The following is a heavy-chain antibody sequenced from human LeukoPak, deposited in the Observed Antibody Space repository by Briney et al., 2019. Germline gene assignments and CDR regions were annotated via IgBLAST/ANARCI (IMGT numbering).Heavy chain of an antibody. V-gene: IGHV3-23*01. Sequence: GGSLRLSCAASGFTFSSYAMSSLRQAPGKGLEWVSAISGSGGSTYYADSVKGRFTISRDNSKNTLYLQMNSLRAEDTAVYYCAKDGYYGSGPPDYWGQGTLVTVSS. CDR1: GFTFSSYA. CDR2: ISGSGGST. CDR3: AKDGYYGSGPPDY. J-gene: IGHJ4*02. D-gene: IGHD3-10*01.